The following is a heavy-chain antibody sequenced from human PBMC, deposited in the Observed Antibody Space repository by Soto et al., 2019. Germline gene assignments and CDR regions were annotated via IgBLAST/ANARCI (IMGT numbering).Heavy chain of an antibody. CDR1: GFTFSSYA. CDR2: ISYDGSNK. J-gene: IGHJ6*02. V-gene: IGHV3-30-3*01. CDR3: ARLKQSSCYYGLDV. Sequence: QVQLVESGGGVVQPGRSLRLSCAASGFTFSSYAMHWVRQAPGKGLEWVALISYDGSNKDYADSVKGRFTVSRDNSKNTLYLQMNSLRAEDTAVYYCARLKQSSCYYGLDVWGQGTSVTVSS. D-gene: IGHD1-26*01.